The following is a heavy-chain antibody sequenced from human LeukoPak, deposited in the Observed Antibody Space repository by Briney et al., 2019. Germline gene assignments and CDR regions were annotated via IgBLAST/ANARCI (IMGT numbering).Heavy chain of an antibody. D-gene: IGHD3-10*01. V-gene: IGHV3-30*04. CDR3: ARVGSLWFGELPVDY. J-gene: IGHJ4*02. CDR2: ISYDGSNK. CDR1: GFTFSSYA. Sequence: GGSLRLSCAASGFTFSSYAMNWVRQAPGKGLEWVAVISYDGSNKYYADSVKGRFTISRDNSKNTLYLQMNSLRAEDTAVYYCARVGSLWFGELPVDYWGQGTLVTVSS.